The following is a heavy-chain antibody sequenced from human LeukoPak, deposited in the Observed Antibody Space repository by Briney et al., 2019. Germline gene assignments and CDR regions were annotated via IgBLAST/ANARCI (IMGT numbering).Heavy chain of an antibody. J-gene: IGHJ4*02. D-gene: IGHD5-24*01. V-gene: IGHV4-34*12. CDR3: ASGAWATRLHS. Sequence: KASETPSLTCAVYGESLNYYYWSWIRQSPGKGLEWIGEIFDGKTTNYNPSLKSRVTISAATSSNQFSLNLKSVTAADTAVYYCASGAWATRLHSWAQGTLVIVSS. CDR2: IFDGKTT. CDR1: GESLNYYY.